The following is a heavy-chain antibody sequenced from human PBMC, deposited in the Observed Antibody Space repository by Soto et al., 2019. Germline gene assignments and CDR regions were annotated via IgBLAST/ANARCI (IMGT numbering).Heavy chain of an antibody. D-gene: IGHD2-21*02. J-gene: IGHJ3*02. CDR2: IYYSGST. V-gene: IGHV4-59*01. CDR3: ARGVVVTATYAFDI. Sequence: ETLSLTCTVSGGSISSYYWSWIRQPPGKGLEWIGYIYYSGSTNYNPSLKSRVTISVDTSKNQFSLKLSSVTAADTAVYYCARGVVVTATYAFDIWGQGTMVTVSS. CDR1: GGSISSYY.